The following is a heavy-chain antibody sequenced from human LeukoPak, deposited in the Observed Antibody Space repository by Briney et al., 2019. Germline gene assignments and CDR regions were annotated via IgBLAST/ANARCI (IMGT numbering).Heavy chain of an antibody. CDR1: GXSISSSSDY. J-gene: IGHJ4*02. D-gene: IGHD3-22*01. CDR3: ARPLRGMIVD. Sequence: SETLSLTCTVSGXSISSSSDYWGWIRQPPGKGLEWIGSIYYSGSTYYNPSLKSRVTISVDTSKNQFSLKLSSVTAADTAVYYCARPLRGMIVDWGQGTLVTVSS. V-gene: IGHV4-39*01. CDR2: IYYSGST.